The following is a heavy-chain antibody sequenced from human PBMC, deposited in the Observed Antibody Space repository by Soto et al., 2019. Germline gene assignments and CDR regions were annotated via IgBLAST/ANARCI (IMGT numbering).Heavy chain of an antibody. CDR2: ISSDVVNY. D-gene: IGHD2-15*01. CDR3: AGGGAWTPEGLGY. J-gene: IGHJ4*02. CDR1: GFTFSSFA. V-gene: IGHV3-30-3*01. Sequence: QVQLVESGGGVVQPGRSLRLSCAASGFTFSSFAMHWVRQAPGKGLEWLAVISSDVVNYYYAESVKGRFTISRDNSKNPRNRQMNSLRNEDTAVYSGAGGGAWTPEGLGYWGQGTLVTVSS.